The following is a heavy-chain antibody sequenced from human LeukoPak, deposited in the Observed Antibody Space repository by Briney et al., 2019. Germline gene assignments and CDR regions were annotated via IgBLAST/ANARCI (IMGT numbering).Heavy chain of an antibody. Sequence: GASVKVSCKASGYTFTGYYMHWVRQAPGQGLEWMGWINPNSGGTNYAQKFQGRVTMTRDTSISTAYMELSRLRSDDTAVYYCATIGYCSSTSCPKSIYYYYMDVWGKGTTVTVSS. J-gene: IGHJ6*03. CDR3: ATIGYCSSTSCPKSIYYYYMDV. CDR1: GYTFTGYY. CDR2: INPNSGGT. D-gene: IGHD2-2*01. V-gene: IGHV1-2*02.